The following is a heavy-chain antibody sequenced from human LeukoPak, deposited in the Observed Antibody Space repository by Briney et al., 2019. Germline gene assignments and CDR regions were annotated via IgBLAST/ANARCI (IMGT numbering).Heavy chain of an antibody. CDR1: GFTFSSYW. CDR3: AKDHRITMIVVAKNVFDY. D-gene: IGHD3-22*01. CDR2: INSDGSST. J-gene: IGHJ4*02. V-gene: IGHV3-74*01. Sequence: GGSLRLSCAASGFTFSSYWMHWVRQAPGKGLVWVSRINSDGSSTSYADSVKGRFTISRDNAKNTLYLQMNSLRAEDTAVYYCAKDHRITMIVVAKNVFDYWGQGTLVTVSS.